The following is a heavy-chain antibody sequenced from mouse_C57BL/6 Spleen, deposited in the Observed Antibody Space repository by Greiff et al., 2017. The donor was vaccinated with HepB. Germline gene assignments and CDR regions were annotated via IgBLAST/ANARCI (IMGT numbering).Heavy chain of an antibody. Sequence: EVQVVESGGGLVKPGGSLKLSCAASGFTFSDYGMHWVRQAPEQGLEWVAYISSGSSTIYYADTVKGRFTISRDNAKNTLFLQMTSLRSEDTAMYYCARDPDFAYWGQGTLVTVSA. J-gene: IGHJ3*01. CDR1: GFTFSDYG. CDR2: ISSGSSTI. V-gene: IGHV5-17*01. CDR3: ARDPDFAY.